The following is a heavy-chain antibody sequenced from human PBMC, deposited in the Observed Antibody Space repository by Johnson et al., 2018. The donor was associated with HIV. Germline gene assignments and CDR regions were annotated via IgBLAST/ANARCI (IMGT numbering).Heavy chain of an antibody. V-gene: IGHV3-11*04. Sequence: QVQLVESGGGFVKPGGSLRLSCAASGFTFSDYYMSWIRQAPGKGLEWVSYISSSGSTISSADSVKGRFTISRDNSKNTLYLQMNSLRTEDSALYYCAKDFGSGWADAFDIWGQGTGVTISS. J-gene: IGHJ3*02. CDR2: ISSSGSTI. D-gene: IGHD6-19*01. CDR1: GFTFSDYY. CDR3: AKDFGSGWADAFDI.